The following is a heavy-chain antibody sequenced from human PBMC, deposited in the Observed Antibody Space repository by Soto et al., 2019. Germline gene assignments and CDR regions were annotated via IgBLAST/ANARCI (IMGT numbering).Heavy chain of an antibody. CDR1: GFTFSSYG. J-gene: IGHJ4*02. D-gene: IGHD4-17*01. Sequence: GGSLRLSCAASGFTFSSYGMHWVRQAPGKGLEWVAVTSYDGSNKYYADSVKGRFTISRDNSKNTLYLQMNSLRAEDTAVYYCAKRVGPVSDLWGQGTLVTVPS. CDR2: TSYDGSNK. CDR3: AKRVGPVSDL. V-gene: IGHV3-30*18.